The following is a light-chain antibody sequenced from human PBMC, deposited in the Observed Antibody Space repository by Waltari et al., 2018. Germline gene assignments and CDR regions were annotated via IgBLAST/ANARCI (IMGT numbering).Light chain of an antibody. CDR1: SSDIGGYNF. CDR2: EVS. CDR3: NSYAGSNTWV. V-gene: IGLV2-11*01. Sequence: QAALTQPRSVSGSPGQSVTISCTGTSSDIGGYNFVSWYQHHPGTAPKLMIYEVSKRPSGVSYRLSGSKSGNTASLTISGLQAEDEADYYGNSYAGSNTWVFGGGTRLTVL. J-gene: IGLJ3*02.